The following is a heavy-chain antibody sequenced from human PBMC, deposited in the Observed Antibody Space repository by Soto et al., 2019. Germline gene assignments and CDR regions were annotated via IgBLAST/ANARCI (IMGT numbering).Heavy chain of an antibody. J-gene: IGHJ4*02. CDR3: ARDNSGDFWSGYSHYYFDY. D-gene: IGHD3-3*01. CDR1: GYTLTSYG. V-gene: IGHV1-18*01. Sequence: ASVKVSCKTSGYTLTSYGISWVRQAPGQRLEWVGWISAYSGKTNYAQNLQGRLTMTTDKSTSTAYMELRSLRSDDTALYYCARDNSGDFWSGYSHYYFDYWGQGTLVTVSS. CDR2: ISAYSGKT.